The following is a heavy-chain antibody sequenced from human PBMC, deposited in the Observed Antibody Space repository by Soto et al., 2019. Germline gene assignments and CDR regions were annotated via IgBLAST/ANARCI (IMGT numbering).Heavy chain of an antibody. CDR3: AQQEERGVDTTMVGIFDS. D-gene: IGHD5-18*01. CDR1: GFTFTNYT. J-gene: IGHJ4*02. Sequence: VQLVESGGGVVQPGRSLRLSCAASGFTFTNYTMHWVRQAPGKGLEWVAVISYDENNKYYADSVKARFTISRDNSMNTVYLQMDSLRTEDMTVYYCAQQEERGVDTTMVGIFDSWGQGTLVTVSS. CDR2: ISYDENNK. V-gene: IGHV3-30*03.